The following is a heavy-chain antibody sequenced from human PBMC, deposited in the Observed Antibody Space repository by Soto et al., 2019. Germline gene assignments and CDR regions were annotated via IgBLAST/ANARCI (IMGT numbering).Heavy chain of an antibody. D-gene: IGHD2-15*01. CDR3: ARDVVVVVADDRYYYYGMDV. Sequence: GSLRLSCAASGFTFSSYAMHWVRQAPGKGLEWVAVISYDGSNKYYADSVKGRFTISRDNSKNTLYLQMNSLRAEDTAVYYCARDVVVVVADDRYYYYGMDVWGQGTTVTVSS. J-gene: IGHJ6*02. CDR2: ISYDGSNK. V-gene: IGHV3-30-3*01. CDR1: GFTFSSYA.